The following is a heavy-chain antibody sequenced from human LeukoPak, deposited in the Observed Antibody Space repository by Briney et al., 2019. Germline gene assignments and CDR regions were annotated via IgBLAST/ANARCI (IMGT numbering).Heavy chain of an antibody. CDR3: ARPTSKLGSFDY. D-gene: IGHD2/OR15-2a*01. CDR1: GGSISSSNYY. J-gene: IGHJ4*02. V-gene: IGHV4-39*01. CDR2: IYYSGST. Sequence: SETLSLTCTVSGGSISSSNYYWGWIRQPPGKGLEWIGTIYYSGSTYYNPSLKSRITISVDTSKNQFSLKMRSVTAADTAVYYCARPTSKLGSFDYWGQGTLVTASS.